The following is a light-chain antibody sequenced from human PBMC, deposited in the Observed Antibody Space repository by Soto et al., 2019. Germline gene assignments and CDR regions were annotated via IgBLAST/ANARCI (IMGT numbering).Light chain of an antibody. V-gene: IGKV3-15*01. Sequence: EIVMTQSPATLSVSPGERATLSCRATQRIGGNLAWYQQKPGQAPRLLIFGASTRATGVPARFSGSGSGTQFTLTISSLQSDDFAFYYCQQYNQWPRTFGQGTKLEIK. CDR3: QQYNQWPRT. CDR1: QRIGGN. J-gene: IGKJ2*01. CDR2: GAS.